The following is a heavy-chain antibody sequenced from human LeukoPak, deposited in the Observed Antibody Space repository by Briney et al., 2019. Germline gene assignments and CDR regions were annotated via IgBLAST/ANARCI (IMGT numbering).Heavy chain of an antibody. CDR3: ARVGGYYISGPYYFDY. V-gene: IGHV4-39*07. J-gene: IGHJ4*02. Sequence: SETLSLTCTVSGASISSQNYYWGWVRQPPGKGLEWIGSIHHSDGTYHNPSLKSRVTISVDTSKNQFSLKLISVTAADTAVYYCARVGGYYISGPYYFDYWGQGTLVTVSS. D-gene: IGHD3-3*01. CDR1: GASISSQNYY. CDR2: IHHSDGT.